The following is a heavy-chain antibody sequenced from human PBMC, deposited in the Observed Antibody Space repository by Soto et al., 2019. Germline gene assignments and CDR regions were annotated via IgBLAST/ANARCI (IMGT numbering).Heavy chain of an antibody. J-gene: IGHJ5*02. V-gene: IGHV3-66*01. CDR1: GFTVSSNY. Sequence: GGSLRLSCAASGFTVSSNYMSWVRQAPGKGLEWVSVIYSGGSTYYADSVKGRFTISRDNSKNTLYLQMNSLRAEDTAVYYCARDSPLYGFSSWGQGTLVTVSS. CDR3: ARDSPLYGFSS. CDR2: IYSGGST. D-gene: IGHD3-10*01.